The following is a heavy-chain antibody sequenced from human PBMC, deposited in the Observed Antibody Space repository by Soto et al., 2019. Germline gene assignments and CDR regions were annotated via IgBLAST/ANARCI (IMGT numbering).Heavy chain of an antibody. J-gene: IGHJ6*02. CDR2: FDPEDGET. CDR1: GYTLTELS. CDR3: ATMMGPKRLAVAGFDYYGMDV. D-gene: IGHD6-19*01. V-gene: IGHV1-24*01. Sequence: ASVKVSCKVSGYTLTELSMHWVRQAPGKGPEWMGGFDPEDGETIYAQKFQGRVTMTEDTSTDTAYMELSSLRSEDTAVYYCATMMGPKRLAVAGFDYYGMDVWGQGTTVTVSS.